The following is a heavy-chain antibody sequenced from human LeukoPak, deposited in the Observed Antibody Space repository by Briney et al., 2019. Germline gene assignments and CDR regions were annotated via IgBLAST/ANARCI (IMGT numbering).Heavy chain of an antibody. CDR2: IRYDGSGK. J-gene: IGHJ4*02. CDR1: RFTLSSYV. CDR3: ARVYQGGYGDKTVDY. Sequence: GGSLRLSRVASRFTLSSYVMHRVRQAPGEGVGWVAFIRYDGSGKYYGDSVRGRFTISRDISQNTLHLQMKSLRAENTAVYYCARVYQGGYGDKTVDYWGQGTLVTVSS. V-gene: IGHV3-30*02. D-gene: IGHD5-18*01.